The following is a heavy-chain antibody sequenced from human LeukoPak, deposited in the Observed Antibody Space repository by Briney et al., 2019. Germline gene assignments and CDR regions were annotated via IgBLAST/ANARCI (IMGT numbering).Heavy chain of an antibody. CDR3: TRAEGYGDYLYYFDY. CDR2: IRSKAYGGTT. D-gene: IGHD4-17*01. CDR1: GFTFGDYA. Sequence: PGRSLRLSCTASGFTFGDYAMSWVRQAPGRGLEWVGFIRSKAYGGTTEYAASVKGRFTISRDDSKSIAYLQMNSLKTEDTAVYYCTRAEGYGDYLYYFDYWGQGTLVTVSS. J-gene: IGHJ4*02. V-gene: IGHV3-49*04.